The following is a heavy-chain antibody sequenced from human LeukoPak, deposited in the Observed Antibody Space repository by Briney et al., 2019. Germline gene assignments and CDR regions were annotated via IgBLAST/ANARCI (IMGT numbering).Heavy chain of an antibody. CDR1: GFTFSSYA. V-gene: IGHV3-30*01. CDR2: ISYDGSNK. J-gene: IGHJ4*02. Sequence: GGSLRLSCAASGFTFSSYAMHWVPQAPGKGLEWVAVISYDGSNKYYADSVKGRFTISRDNSKNTLYLQMNSLRAEDTAVYYCARDALKRFDYWGQGTLVTVSS. CDR3: ARDALKRFDY.